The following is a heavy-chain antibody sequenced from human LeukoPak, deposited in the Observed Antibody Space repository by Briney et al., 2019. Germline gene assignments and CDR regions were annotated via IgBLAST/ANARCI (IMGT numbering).Heavy chain of an antibody. CDR1: GYTFTSYG. CDR2: ISAYNGNT. J-gene: IGHJ4*02. CDR3: ASPQRGSNNWNYF. Sequence: ASVKVSCKASGYTFTSYGISWVRQAPGQGLEWMGWISAYNGNTNYAQKFQGRVTMTRDTSTSTVYMELSSLRSEDTAVYYCASPQRGSNNWNYFWGQGTLVTVSS. D-gene: IGHD1-7*01. V-gene: IGHV1-18*01.